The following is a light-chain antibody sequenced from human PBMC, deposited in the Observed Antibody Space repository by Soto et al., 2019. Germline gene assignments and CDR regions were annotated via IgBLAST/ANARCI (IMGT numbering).Light chain of an antibody. CDR1: PSIGTY. CDR2: AAS. J-gene: IGKJ5*01. Sequence: DIQMTQSPSSLSASVGDRVTITCRASPSIGTYLNWYQHKLGKAPKLLIYAASSLQGGVPSRFTGSGSGTDFTLTINSLQPEDFATYFCQQIYSIPITFGQGTRLEIK. CDR3: QQIYSIPIT. V-gene: IGKV1-39*01.